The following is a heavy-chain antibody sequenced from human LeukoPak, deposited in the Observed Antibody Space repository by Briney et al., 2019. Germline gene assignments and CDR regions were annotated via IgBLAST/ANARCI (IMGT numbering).Heavy chain of an antibody. Sequence: GASVKVSCKASGYTFTGYYMHWVRQAPGQGLEWMGWINPNSGGTNYAQKFQGRVTMARDTFISTAYMELSRLRSDDTAVYYCARDSPYMVRGVPNWFDPWGQGTLVTVSS. D-gene: IGHD3-10*01. CDR1: GYTFTGYY. CDR2: INPNSGGT. CDR3: ARDSPYMVRGVPNWFDP. J-gene: IGHJ5*02. V-gene: IGHV1-2*02.